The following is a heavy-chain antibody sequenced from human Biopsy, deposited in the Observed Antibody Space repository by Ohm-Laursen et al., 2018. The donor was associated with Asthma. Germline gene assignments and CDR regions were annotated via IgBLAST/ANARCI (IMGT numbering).Heavy chain of an antibody. V-gene: IGHV3-11*01. CDR1: GFSFRDYY. Sequence: GSLRLSCAASGFSFRDYYMSWIRQAPGKGLEWISYISSGGRTIYYADSVKGRFTISRDNAQNLLYLQMSSLRTEDTAVYYCARDNHDHYYYGMDLWGQGTSVTVSS. CDR3: ARDNHDHYYYGMDL. D-gene: IGHD1-14*01. CDR2: ISSGGRTI. J-gene: IGHJ6*02.